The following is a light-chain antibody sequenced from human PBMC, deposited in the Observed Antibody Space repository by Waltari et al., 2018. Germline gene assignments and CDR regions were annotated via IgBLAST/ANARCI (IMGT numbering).Light chain of an antibody. CDR2: DVN. CDR3: CSYAGSYILV. CDR1: SSSVGGYHY. Sequence: QSALTQPRSVSGSPGQSVTISCTGTSSSVGGYHYVPWYQQHPGKAPKLMIYDVNKRPSGVPDRCSGSKSGNTASLTISGLQAEDEADFYCCSYAGSYILVFGGGTKLTVL. J-gene: IGLJ2*01. V-gene: IGLV2-11*01.